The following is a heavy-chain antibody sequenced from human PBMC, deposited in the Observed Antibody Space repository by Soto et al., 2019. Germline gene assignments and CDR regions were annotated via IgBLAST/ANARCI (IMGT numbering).Heavy chain of an antibody. V-gene: IGHV4-31*03. J-gene: IGHJ4*02. CDR2: IYYSGST. CDR1: GGSISTGGYY. CDR3: ARGLSVTLFDN. D-gene: IGHD4-17*01. Sequence: QVQLQESGPGLVKPSQTLSLPCTVSGGSISTGGYYWTWIRQHPGKGLEWIGYIYYSGSTYYNPSLKSRVTISVDTSKNQFSLKLSSVTAADTAVYYCARGLSVTLFDNWGQGTLVTVSS.